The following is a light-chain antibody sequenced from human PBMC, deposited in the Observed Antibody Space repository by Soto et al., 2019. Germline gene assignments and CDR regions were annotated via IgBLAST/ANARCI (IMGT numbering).Light chain of an antibody. CDR3: GADHGSGSNSI. Sequence: QTVVTQPPSASASLGASVTLTCTLSSGYSNYKVDWCQQRPGKGPRFVMRVGTGGIVGSKGDDIPDRFSVLGSGLNRYLTIKNIQEEDESDYHCGADHGSGSNSIFGGGTKVTVL. CDR2: VGTGGIVG. V-gene: IGLV9-49*01. J-gene: IGLJ2*01. CDR1: SGYSNYK.